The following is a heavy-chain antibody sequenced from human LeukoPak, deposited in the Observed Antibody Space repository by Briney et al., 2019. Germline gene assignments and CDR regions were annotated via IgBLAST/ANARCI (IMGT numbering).Heavy chain of an antibody. D-gene: IGHD3-22*01. CDR3: ARAATSPPSEDYDSSGYLDY. CDR2: IYHSGST. CDR1: GGSISSSNW. Sequence: PSGTLSLTCAVSGGSISSSNWWSWVRQPPGKGLEWIGEIYHSGSTNYNPSLKSRVTTSVDKSKNQFSLKLSSVTAADTAVYYCARAATSPPSEDYDSSGYLDYWGQGTLVTVSS. J-gene: IGHJ4*02. V-gene: IGHV4-4*02.